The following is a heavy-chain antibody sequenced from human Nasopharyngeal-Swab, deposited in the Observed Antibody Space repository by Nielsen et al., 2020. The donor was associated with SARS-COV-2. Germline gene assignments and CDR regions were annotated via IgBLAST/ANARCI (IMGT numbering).Heavy chain of an antibody. D-gene: IGHD3-16*02. V-gene: IGHV4-61*10. CDR3: ARVALGSYLRGRGMDV. CDR1: GVSISSGSYY. J-gene: IGHJ6*02. Sequence: SETLSLTCSVSGVSISSGSYYWSWIRQPAGKGLERIGYIYFSGSTSYNPSLKSRVTMSVDTSKNQFSLNLTSVTAADTAVYYCARVALGSYLRGRGMDVWGQGTTVTVSS. CDR2: IYFSGST.